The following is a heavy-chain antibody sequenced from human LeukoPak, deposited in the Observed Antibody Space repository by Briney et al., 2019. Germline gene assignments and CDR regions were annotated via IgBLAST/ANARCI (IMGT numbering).Heavy chain of an antibody. CDR1: GYTFTSYG. J-gene: IGHJ4*02. Sequence: ASVKVSFKASGYTFTSYGISWVRQAPGQGLEWMGWISAYNGNTNYAQKLQGRVTMTTDTSTSTAYMNLRSLRSDDTAVYYCAREVPYDSSNYYQPFDYWGQGTLVTVSS. V-gene: IGHV1-18*01. D-gene: IGHD3-22*01. CDR2: ISAYNGNT. CDR3: AREVPYDSSNYYQPFDY.